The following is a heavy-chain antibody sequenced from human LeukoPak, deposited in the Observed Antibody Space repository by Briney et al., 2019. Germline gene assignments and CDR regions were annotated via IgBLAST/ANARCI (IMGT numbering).Heavy chain of an antibody. V-gene: IGHV4-59*01. CDR2: IYYSGST. Sequence: KPSGTLSLTCAVSGGSISSYYWSWIRQPPGKGLEWIGYIYYSGSTNYNPSLKSRVTISVDTSKNQFSLKLSSVTAADTAVYYCARSKDILTGYCFDYWGQGTLVTVSS. CDR3: ARSKDILTGYCFDY. J-gene: IGHJ4*02. CDR1: GGSISSYY. D-gene: IGHD3-9*01.